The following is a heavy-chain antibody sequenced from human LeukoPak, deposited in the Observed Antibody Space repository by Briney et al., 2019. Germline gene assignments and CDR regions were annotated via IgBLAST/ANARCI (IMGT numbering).Heavy chain of an antibody. CDR3: AKGWRKFDY. V-gene: IGHV3-23*01. Sequence: GGSLRLSCAASGLTFSSYAMSWVRQAPGKGLEWVSVIGGSGGSTYYADSVKGRFTISRDNSKNTLYLQMNSLRAEDTAVYYCAKGWRKFDYWGQGTLVTVSS. CDR2: IGGSGGST. CDR1: GLTFSSYA. D-gene: IGHD6-19*01. J-gene: IGHJ4*02.